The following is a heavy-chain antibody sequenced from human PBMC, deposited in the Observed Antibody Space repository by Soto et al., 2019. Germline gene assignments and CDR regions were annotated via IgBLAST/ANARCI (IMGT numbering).Heavy chain of an antibody. CDR1: GFAFSNYA. D-gene: IGHD3-10*01. Sequence: QVQLFESGGGVVQPGRSLRLSCAASGFAFSNYAFHWVRQAPGRGLEWVAVISHDGSDEFYAGSVKGRFIVSRDDSKSTVSLHMNSLSGEDTGIEFCARRAGLLWFGESSSHGLDVWGQGTTVAVSS. V-gene: IGHV3-30-3*01. CDR2: ISHDGSDE. CDR3: ARRAGLLWFGESSSHGLDV. J-gene: IGHJ6*01.